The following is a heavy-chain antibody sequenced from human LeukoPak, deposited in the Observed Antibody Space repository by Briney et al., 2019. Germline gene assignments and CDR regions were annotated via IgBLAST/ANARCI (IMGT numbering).Heavy chain of an antibody. CDR2: INPDSGGT. CDR1: RDIFTSYY. V-gene: IGHV1-2*02. Sequence: ASVKVSCKASRDIFTSYYIRWVRQAPGQGLEWMGWINPDSGGTKYAQKFQGRVTMTSDTSISTAYMELTRLRSDDTAVYYCARDRGSSWYVDYWGQGTLVTVSS. CDR3: ARDRGSSWYVDY. J-gene: IGHJ4*02. D-gene: IGHD6-13*01.